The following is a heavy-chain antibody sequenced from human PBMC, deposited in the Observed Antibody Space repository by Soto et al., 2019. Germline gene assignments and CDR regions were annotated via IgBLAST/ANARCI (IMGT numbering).Heavy chain of an antibody. CDR3: ASSRGTYNDF. V-gene: IGHV3-66*01. D-gene: IGHD3-16*01. CDR2: LSSGDTT. J-gene: IGHJ4*02. CDR1: GLTSIQTS. Sequence: EVQLVESGGGLVQPGGSLRLSCAASGLTSIQTSMGWVRQAPGKGLEWVSLLSSGDTTYYADSVKGRFTISRDNCRSTVYLQMNSLRAEDTAMYYCASSRGTYNDFWGQGPLVTVSS.